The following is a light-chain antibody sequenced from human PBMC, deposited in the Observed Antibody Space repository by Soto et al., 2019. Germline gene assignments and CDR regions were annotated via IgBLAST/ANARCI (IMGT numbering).Light chain of an antibody. CDR2: DAS. CDR1: QLFSSN. J-gene: IGKJ1*01. Sequence: EIVMLQSPATLSVSPGESVTLSCRASQLFSSNLAWYQHKPGQAPRLLIYDASNRATGIPARFSGSGSGTEFTHTISSLQSEDSAVYFCQQYNNWPRTFGQGTKVDIK. CDR3: QQYNNWPRT. V-gene: IGKV3D-15*01.